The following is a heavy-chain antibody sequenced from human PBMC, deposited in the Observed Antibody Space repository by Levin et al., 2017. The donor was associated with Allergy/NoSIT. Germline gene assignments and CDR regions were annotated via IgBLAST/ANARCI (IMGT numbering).Heavy chain of an antibody. Sequence: ASVKVSCKASGYTFTSYYMHWVRQAPGQGLEWMGIINPSGGSTSYAQKFQGRVTMTRDTSTSTVYMELSSLRSEDTAVYYCARDYYDSSGYSSSSIDYWGQGTLVTVSS. V-gene: IGHV1-46*01. CDR2: INPSGGST. CDR1: GYTFTSYY. CDR3: ARDYYDSSGYSSSSIDY. J-gene: IGHJ4*02. D-gene: IGHD3-22*01.